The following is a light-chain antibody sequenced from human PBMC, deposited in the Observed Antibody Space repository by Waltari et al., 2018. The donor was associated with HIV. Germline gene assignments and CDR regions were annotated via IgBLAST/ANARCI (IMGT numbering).Light chain of an antibody. Sequence: DIQMTQSPSSLSASVGDRVTITCRASQDISGSLTWFQQKPGKATKPLIYPASTLQSGVPSKFSGSASRTDFTLTISSLQPDDFATYYCQQYKSYPCTFGGGTKVEI. J-gene: IGKJ4*01. CDR2: PAS. V-gene: IGKV1-16*02. CDR1: QDISGS. CDR3: QQYKSYPCT.